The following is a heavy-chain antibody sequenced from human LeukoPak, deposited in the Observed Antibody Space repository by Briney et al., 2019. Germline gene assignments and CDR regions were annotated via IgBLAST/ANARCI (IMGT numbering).Heavy chain of an antibody. V-gene: IGHV3-9*01. J-gene: IGHJ6*02. CDR3: AKEMAVATMYFYGMDV. CDR2: ISWNSGTI. Sequence: GGSLRLSCAAPAFTFSDYAMHWVRQAPGKGLEWVSGISWNSGTIGYADSVKGRFTISRDNAKSSLYLQMDSLRPEDTALYYCAKEMAVATMYFYGMDVWGRGTTVTVSS. CDR1: AFTFSDYA. D-gene: IGHD5-12*01.